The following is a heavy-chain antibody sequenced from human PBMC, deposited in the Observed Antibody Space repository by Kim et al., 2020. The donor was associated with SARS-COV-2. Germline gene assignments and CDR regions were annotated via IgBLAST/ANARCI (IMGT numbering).Heavy chain of an antibody. CDR3: ARLNFIGWDPRQHYWYFDL. V-gene: IGHV4-59*08. D-gene: IGHD6-19*01. Sequence: RVTISVDTSKNQFSLKLSSVTAADTAVYYCARLNFIGWDPRQHYWYFDLWGRGTLVTVSS. J-gene: IGHJ2*01.